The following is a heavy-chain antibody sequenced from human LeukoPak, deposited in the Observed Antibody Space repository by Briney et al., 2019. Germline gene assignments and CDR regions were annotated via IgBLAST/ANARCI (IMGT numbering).Heavy chain of an antibody. CDR1: GGSFSGYY. V-gene: IGHV4-34*01. J-gene: IGHJ4*02. CDR2: INHSGST. Sequence: SETLSLICAVYGGSFSGYYWSWIRQPPGKGLEWIGEINHSGSTNYNPSLKSRVTISVDTSKNQFSLKLSSVTAADTAVYYCARVVVVVPAATNYFDYWGQGTLVTVSS. D-gene: IGHD2-2*01. CDR3: ARVVVVVPAATNYFDY.